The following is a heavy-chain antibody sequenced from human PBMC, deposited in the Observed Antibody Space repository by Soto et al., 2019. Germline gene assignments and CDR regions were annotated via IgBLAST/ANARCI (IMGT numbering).Heavy chain of an antibody. Sequence: QVQLVESGGGVVQPGRSLRLSCEAYGFTFSSYGMHWVRQAPGKGLEWVAVIWYDGSNKYYADSVKGRFTISRDNSKNTLYLQMNSLRAEDTAVYYCARYRGGAYFDYWGQGTLVTVSS. J-gene: IGHJ4*02. CDR1: GFTFSSYG. V-gene: IGHV3-33*01. D-gene: IGHD2-21*01. CDR2: IWYDGSNK. CDR3: ARYRGGAYFDY.